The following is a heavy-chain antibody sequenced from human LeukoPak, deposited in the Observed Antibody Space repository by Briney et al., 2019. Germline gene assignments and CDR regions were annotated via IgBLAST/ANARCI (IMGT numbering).Heavy chain of an antibody. J-gene: IGHJ4*02. Sequence: GGSLRLSCAASGFTFSSYAMHWVRQAPGKGLEWVAVIWYDGSNKYYADSVKGRFTISRDNSKNTLYLQMNSLRAEDTAVYYCTRASSLRYFDRWGQGTLVTVSS. CDR3: TRASSLRYFDR. CDR1: GFTFSSYA. D-gene: IGHD3-9*01. V-gene: IGHV3-33*08. CDR2: IWYDGSNK.